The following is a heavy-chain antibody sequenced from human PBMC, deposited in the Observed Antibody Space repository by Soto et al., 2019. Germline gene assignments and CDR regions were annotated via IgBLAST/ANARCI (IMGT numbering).Heavy chain of an antibody. D-gene: IGHD1-26*01. V-gene: IGHV3-23*01. CDR2: ISGSGGST. Sequence: GGSLRLSCATSGVTFSSYAMSWVRQAPGKGLEWVSGISGSGGSTYYADSVKGRFTISRDNSKNTLYLQMNSLRGDDTAVYYCAKVASGTDYFDYWGQGALVTVSS. CDR1: GVTFSSYA. CDR3: AKVASGTDYFDY. J-gene: IGHJ4*02.